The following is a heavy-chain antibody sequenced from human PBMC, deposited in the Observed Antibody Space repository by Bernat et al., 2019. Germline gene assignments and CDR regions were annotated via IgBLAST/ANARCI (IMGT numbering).Heavy chain of an antibody. CDR3: AKPLGGSDAFDI. J-gene: IGHJ3*02. D-gene: IGHD3-16*01. Sequence: EVQLLESGGGLVQPGGSLRLSCAASGFTLSSYAMSWVRQAPGKGLEWVSAISGSGGSQYYAASVKGRYTISRDNAKNTLYLQMNSLRGEDTAVYYCAKPLGGSDAFDIWGQGTMVTVSS. CDR2: ISGSGGSQ. V-gene: IGHV3-23*01. CDR1: GFTLSSYA.